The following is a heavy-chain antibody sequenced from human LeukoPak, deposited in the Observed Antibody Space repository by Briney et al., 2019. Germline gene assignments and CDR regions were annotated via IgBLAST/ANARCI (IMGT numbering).Heavy chain of an antibody. D-gene: IGHD5-12*01. CDR1: GFTFSSYD. CDR2: ISGSGGST. Sequence: GGSLRLSCAACGFTFSSYDMSWVRQAPGEGVEWVSAISGSGGSTYYADSVKGRFTISRDNSKNTLYLQMNSLRAEDTAVYYCAKAHSGYDPFDYWGQGTLVTVSS. CDR3: AKAHSGYDPFDY. V-gene: IGHV3-23*01. J-gene: IGHJ4*02.